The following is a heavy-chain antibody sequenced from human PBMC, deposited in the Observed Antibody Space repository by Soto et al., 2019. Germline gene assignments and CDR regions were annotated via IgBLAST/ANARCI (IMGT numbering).Heavy chain of an antibody. J-gene: IGHJ6*02. V-gene: IGHV1-3*01. Sequence: ASVKVSCKASGYTFTSYAMHWGRQDPGQRLEWMGWINAGNGNTKYSQKFQGRVTITRDTSASTAYMELSSLRSEDTAVYYCARDPGQYYDFWSGYYRNYYGMDVWGQGTTVTVSS. CDR3: ARDPGQYYDFWSGYYRNYYGMDV. CDR2: INAGNGNT. CDR1: GYTFTSYA. D-gene: IGHD3-3*01.